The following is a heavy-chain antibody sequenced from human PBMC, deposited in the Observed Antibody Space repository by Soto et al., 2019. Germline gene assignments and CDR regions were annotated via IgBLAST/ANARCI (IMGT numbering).Heavy chain of an antibody. V-gene: IGHV3-23*01. CDR2: ISGSGGST. J-gene: IGHJ6*03. CDR1: GFTFSSYA. CDR3: AKKNAPIYYMYV. D-gene: IGHD2-2*01. Sequence: EVQLLESGGGLVQPGGSLRLSCAASGFTFSSYAMSWVRQAPGKGLELVSAISGSGGSTYYADSVKGRFTISRDNSKNTLYLQMNSLRAEDTAVYYCAKKNAPIYYMYVWGKGTTVTVSS.